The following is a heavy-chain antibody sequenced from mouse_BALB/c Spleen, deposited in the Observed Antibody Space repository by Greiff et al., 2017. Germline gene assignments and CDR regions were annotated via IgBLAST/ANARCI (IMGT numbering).Heavy chain of an antibody. CDR1: GYSFTSYW. CDR3: TRGGGYSTSYWYFDV. Sequence: EVQLQESGTVLARPGASVKMSCKASGYSFTSYWMHWVKQRPGQGLEWIGAIYPGNSDTSYNQKFKGKAKLTAVTSASTAYMELSSLTNEDSAVYYCTRGGGYSTSYWYFDVWGAGTTVTVSS. CDR2: IYPGNSDT. D-gene: IGHD2-3*01. V-gene: IGHV1-5*01. J-gene: IGHJ1*01.